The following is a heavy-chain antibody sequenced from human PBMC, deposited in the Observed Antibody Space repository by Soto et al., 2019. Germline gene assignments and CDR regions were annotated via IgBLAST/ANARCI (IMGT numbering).Heavy chain of an antibody. CDR3: ARDQPSGYDIPFDY. D-gene: IGHD5-12*01. V-gene: IGHV1-69*08. J-gene: IGHJ4*02. CDR2: IIPILGIA. CDR1: GGTFSSYT. Sequence: QVQLVQSGAEVKKPGSSVKVSCKASGGTFSSYTISWVRQAPGQGLEWMGRIIPILGIANYAQKFQGRVTITADKSTSTAYMELSSLRSEDTAVYYCARDQPSGYDIPFDYWGQGTLVTVSS.